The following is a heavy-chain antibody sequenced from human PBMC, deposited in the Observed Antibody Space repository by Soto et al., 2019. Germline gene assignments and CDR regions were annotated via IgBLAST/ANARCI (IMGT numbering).Heavy chain of an antibody. Sequence: VQLVESGGGLVQPGGSLRLSCAASGFTVSSNYMSWVRQAPGKGLEWVSVIYSGGSTYYADSVKGRFTISRHNSQHTLYLQMNSLRAEDTAVYYCARTVTCAFDIWGKGTMVTVSS. CDR3: ARTVTCAFDI. CDR1: GFTVSSNY. V-gene: IGHV3-53*04. CDR2: IYSGGST. J-gene: IGHJ3*02. D-gene: IGHD4-17*01.